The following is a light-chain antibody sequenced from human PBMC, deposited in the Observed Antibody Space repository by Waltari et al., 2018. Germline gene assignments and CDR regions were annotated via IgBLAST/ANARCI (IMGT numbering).Light chain of an antibody. J-gene: IGKJ1*01. Sequence: DIAMNQSPDSLAVSLGERATIKCKYSRSVLYTDNNKNYLTWYQQKPGQPPQLLISWASTRESGVPDRFIGSGSGTDFTLTISSLQAEDVAVYYCHQHYTTPWTFGQGTQVEL. CDR1: RSVLYTDNNKNY. V-gene: IGKV4-1*01. CDR3: HQHYTTPWT. CDR2: WAS.